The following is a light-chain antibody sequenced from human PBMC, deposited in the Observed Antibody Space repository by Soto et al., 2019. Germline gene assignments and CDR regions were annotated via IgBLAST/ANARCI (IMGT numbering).Light chain of an antibody. CDR3: QQYDIWPPLS. CDR1: QSVRNN. V-gene: IGKV3-15*01. Sequence: TVMTQSPPTLAVSPGERVTLSCRASQSVRNNLGWYQQKPGQAPRLLIYGASIRATGIPVRFSGSGSGTEFTLTISSLQSEDFAVYYCQQYDIWPPLSFGGGTKVEIK. CDR2: GAS. J-gene: IGKJ4*01.